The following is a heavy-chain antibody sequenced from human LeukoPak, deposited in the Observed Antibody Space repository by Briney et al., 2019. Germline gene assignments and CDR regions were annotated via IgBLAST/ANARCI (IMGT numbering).Heavy chain of an antibody. J-gene: IGHJ4*02. Sequence: GRSLRLSCAASGFTFDDYAMHWVRQAPGKGLEWVSGISWNSGSIAYADSVKGRFTISRDNAKNSLYLQMNSLRAEDTAFYYCAKDTTSYLIDHWGQGTLVTVSS. D-gene: IGHD2/OR15-2a*01. V-gene: IGHV3-9*01. CDR1: GFTFDDYA. CDR2: ISWNSGSI. CDR3: AKDTTSYLIDH.